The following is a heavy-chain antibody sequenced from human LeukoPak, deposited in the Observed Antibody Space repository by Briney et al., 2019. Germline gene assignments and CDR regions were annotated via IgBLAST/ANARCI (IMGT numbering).Heavy chain of an antibody. D-gene: IGHD2-2*03. V-gene: IGHV3-30-3*01. J-gene: IGHJ3*02. CDR1: GFTFRSYA. CDR3: AKDRGDIGYCSSTSCYWGGFDI. CDR2: ISNDGSNK. Sequence: PGRSLRLSCAASGFTFRSYALHWVRQAPGKGLEWVAVISNDGSNKYYADSVKGRFTISRDNSKNTLYLQMNSLRAEDTAVYYCAKDRGDIGYCSSTSCYWGGFDIWGQGTMVTVSS.